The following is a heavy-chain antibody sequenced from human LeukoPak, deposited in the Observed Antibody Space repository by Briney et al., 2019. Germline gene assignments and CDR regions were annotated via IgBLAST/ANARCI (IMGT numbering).Heavy chain of an antibody. J-gene: IGHJ4*02. CDR3: AREAASLDY. CDR2: TSDRGDYT. V-gene: IGHV3-23*01. CDR1: GFTFTSYS. Sequence: GGSLRLSCAASGFTFTSYSMSWVRQAPGKGLEWVSGTSDRGDYTYYADSVKGRFTISRDNAKNSLYLQMNSLRAEDTAVYYCAREAASLDYWGQGTLVTVSS.